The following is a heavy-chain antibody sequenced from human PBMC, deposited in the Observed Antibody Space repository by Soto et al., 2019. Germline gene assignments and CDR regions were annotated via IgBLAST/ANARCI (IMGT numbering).Heavy chain of an antibody. J-gene: IGHJ4*02. Sequence: GASVKVSCKASGYSFTTSGITWVRQAPGQGLEWMGWISTYNGNTNYAQKLQDRVTLTTDTSTSTAYMELRSLRSDDTAVYYCAKDGAELHTEYYFDYWGQGTLVTVS. CDR1: GYSFTTSG. CDR2: ISTYNGNT. CDR3: AKDGAELHTEYYFDY. D-gene: IGHD1-7*01. V-gene: IGHV1-18*01.